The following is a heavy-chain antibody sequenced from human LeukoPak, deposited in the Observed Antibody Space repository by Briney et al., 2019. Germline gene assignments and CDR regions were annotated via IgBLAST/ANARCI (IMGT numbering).Heavy chain of an antibody. Sequence: GGSLRLSCAASGFTFSSYAMSWVRQAPGKGLEWVSAISGSGGSTYYADSVKGRFTISRDNSKNTLYLQMNSLRAEDTAVYYCAKAEYYYDSSGYSSDYFDYWGQGTLVTVSS. CDR1: GFTFSSYA. D-gene: IGHD3-22*01. CDR3: AKAEYYYDSSGYSSDYFDY. J-gene: IGHJ4*02. CDR2: ISGSGGST. V-gene: IGHV3-23*01.